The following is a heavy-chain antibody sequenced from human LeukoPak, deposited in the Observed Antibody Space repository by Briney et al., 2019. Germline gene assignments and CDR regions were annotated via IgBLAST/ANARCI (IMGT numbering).Heavy chain of an antibody. V-gene: IGHV4-34*01. CDR1: GGSFSGYY. CDR3: ARNYIVATSSGYFDL. J-gene: IGHJ2*01. D-gene: IGHD5-12*01. Sequence: SETLSLTCAVYGGSFSGYYWSWIRQPPGKGPEWMGEINHSGSTNYNPSLKSRVTISVDTSKNQFSLKLSSVTAADTAVYYCARNYIVATSSGYFDLWGRGTLVTVSS. CDR2: INHSGST.